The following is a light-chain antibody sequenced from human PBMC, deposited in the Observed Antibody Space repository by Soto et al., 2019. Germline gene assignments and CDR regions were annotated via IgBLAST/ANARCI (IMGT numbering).Light chain of an antibody. Sequence: QSVLTQPPSASGSHGQSVTISCTGTSSDVGGYNYVSWYQQHPGKAPKLMIYEVSKRPSGVPDRFSGSKSGNTASLTVSGLQAEDEADYYCSSYAGSNNFVVFGGGTKLTVL. CDR3: SSYAGSNNFVV. CDR1: SSDVGGYNY. V-gene: IGLV2-8*01. J-gene: IGLJ2*01. CDR2: EVS.